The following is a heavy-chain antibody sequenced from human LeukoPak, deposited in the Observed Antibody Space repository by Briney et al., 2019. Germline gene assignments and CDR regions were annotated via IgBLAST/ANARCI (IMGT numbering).Heavy chain of an antibody. Sequence: PGRSLRLSCAAAGFTFSNYAFHWVRQAPGKGLEWVAVISYDGNNKYYAESVKGRFTISRDNSKNTLYVQMNSLRAEDTAVYYCARLTSPAASDFWGRGTLVTVSS. CDR3: ARLTSPAASDF. CDR2: ISYDGNNK. CDR1: GFTFSNYA. J-gene: IGHJ4*02. D-gene: IGHD2-2*01. V-gene: IGHV3-30*04.